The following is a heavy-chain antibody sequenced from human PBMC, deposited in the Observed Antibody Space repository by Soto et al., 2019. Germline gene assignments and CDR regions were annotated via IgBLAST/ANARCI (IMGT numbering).Heavy chain of an antibody. J-gene: IGHJ6*02. CDR3: ARGGTVTTYYYYGMDV. D-gene: IGHD4-17*01. Sequence: GRSVRLSCAACGFTFSDYYMSWIRQAPREGLEWVSYISSSSSYTNYADSVKGRFTISRDNAKNSLYLQMNSLRAEDTAVYYCARGGTVTTYYYYGMDVWGQGT. CDR1: GFTFSDYY. CDR2: ISSSSSYT. V-gene: IGHV3-11*05.